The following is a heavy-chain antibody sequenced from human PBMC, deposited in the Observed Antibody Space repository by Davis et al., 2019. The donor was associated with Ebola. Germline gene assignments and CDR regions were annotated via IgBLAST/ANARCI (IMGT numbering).Heavy chain of an antibody. D-gene: IGHD1-1*01. J-gene: IGHJ5*02. V-gene: IGHV4-39*01. CDR3: ARTAKTSISDSGLGYTYLGP. Sequence: AGSLRLSCTVSGGSITGSDYFCGWIRQPPERELEWIGSTYYSGTTFYNPSLKSRLTMSVDTSKNEFSLKMSSVTAADTAVYYCARTAKTSISDSGLGYTYLGPWSQGTLVTVSS. CDR2: TYYSGTT. CDR1: GGSITGSDYF.